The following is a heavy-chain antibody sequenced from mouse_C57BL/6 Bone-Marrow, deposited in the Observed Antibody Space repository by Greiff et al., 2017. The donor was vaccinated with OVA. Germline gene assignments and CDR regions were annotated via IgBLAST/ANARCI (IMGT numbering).Heavy chain of an antibody. Sequence: EVQVVESGGGLVQPGGSMKLSCAASGFTFSDAWMDWVRQSPEKGLEWDAEIRNKANNHATYYAESVKGRFTISRDDSKSSVYLQMNSLRAEDTGIYYCTRYYGSSYDWYFDVWGTGTTVTVSS. CDR3: TRYYGSSYDWYFDV. V-gene: IGHV6-6*01. CDR2: IRNKANNHAT. J-gene: IGHJ1*03. CDR1: GFTFSDAW. D-gene: IGHD1-1*01.